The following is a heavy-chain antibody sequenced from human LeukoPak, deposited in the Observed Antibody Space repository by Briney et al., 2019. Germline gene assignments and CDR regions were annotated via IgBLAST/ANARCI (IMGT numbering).Heavy chain of an antibody. CDR3: TRDYDSSGYYDPH. D-gene: IGHD3-22*01. CDR1: GFTFSSYE. CDR2: ISSSGSTI. J-gene: IGHJ4*02. Sequence: GGSLRLSCAASGFTFSSYEMNWVRQAPGKGLEWVSYISSSGSTIYYADSVKGRFTISRDNAKNSLYLQMNSLRAEDTAVYYCTRDYDSSGYYDPHWGQGTLVTVSS. V-gene: IGHV3-48*03.